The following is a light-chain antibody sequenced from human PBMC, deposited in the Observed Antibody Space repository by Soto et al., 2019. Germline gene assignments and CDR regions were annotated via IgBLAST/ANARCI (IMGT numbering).Light chain of an antibody. CDR2: DAS. Sequence: DIQMTRSPSTLPAAVGDRVTVTCRASQYVSSWLAWYQQKPGKAPKLLIYDASSLESGVPSRFSGSGSGTEFTLTITSLQPDDFATYYCQQYNSYPWTFGQGTKVDIK. J-gene: IGKJ1*01. CDR3: QQYNSYPWT. CDR1: QYVSSW. V-gene: IGKV1-5*01.